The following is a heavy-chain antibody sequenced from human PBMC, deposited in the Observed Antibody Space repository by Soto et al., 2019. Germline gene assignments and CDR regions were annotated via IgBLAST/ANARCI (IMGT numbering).Heavy chain of an antibody. CDR3: ARVVPAANFRWFDP. V-gene: IGHV4-39*01. J-gene: IGHJ5*02. Sequence: PSETLSLTCTVSGGSISSSGYYWGWLRQSPGKGLEWIGTIHYGGSTYYNPSLKSRVTISVDTSKNQFFLKLLSVTATDRAVYYCARVVPAANFRWFDPWGQGTLVTVSS. CDR1: GGSISSSGYY. CDR2: IHYGGST. D-gene: IGHD2-2*01.